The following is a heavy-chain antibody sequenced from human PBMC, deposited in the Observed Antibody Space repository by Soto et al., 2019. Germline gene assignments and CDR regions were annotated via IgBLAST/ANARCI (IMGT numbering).Heavy chain of an antibody. Sequence: QLQLQESGPGLVQPSETLSLTCTVSGGSISRSANWWHWIRQPPGKGLEWIGNIKYSGDTYYSPSLSSRVTLSADTSESQFSLRLTSVTVADTAVYFCATSKKGQFESDTTFFDYWGQGILVTVSS. J-gene: IGHJ4*02. V-gene: IGHV4-39*01. CDR1: GGSISRSANW. CDR2: IKYSGDT. CDR3: ATSKKGQFESDTTFFDY. D-gene: IGHD3-16*01.